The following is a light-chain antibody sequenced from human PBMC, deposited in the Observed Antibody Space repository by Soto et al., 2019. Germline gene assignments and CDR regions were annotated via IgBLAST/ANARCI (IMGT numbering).Light chain of an antibody. CDR3: RQYARSWT. CDR2: GVS. CDR1: QSVPSNF. V-gene: IGKV3-20*01. J-gene: IGKJ1*01. Sequence: EIVLTQSPGTLSLSPGERATLSCRASQSVPSNFLAWYQQKPGQAPILVIYGVSRRATGIPDRFTGSGSGTDFTLTISSLQLEAFAVYSCRQYARSWTFGQGTNVEIK.